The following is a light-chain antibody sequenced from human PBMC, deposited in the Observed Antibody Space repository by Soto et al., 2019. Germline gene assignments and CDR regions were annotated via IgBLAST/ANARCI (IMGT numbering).Light chain of an antibody. Sequence: DIQMTQSPSTLSASVGDRVTLTCRASQSINNRLGWYQQKPGIAPKLLIYKASSLESGVPSRFRGSGYGTNVNFTMSSLQADDFATYCCQQYNTYPWTFGQGTKVEIK. V-gene: IGKV1-5*03. CDR2: KAS. CDR1: QSINNR. CDR3: QQYNTYPWT. J-gene: IGKJ1*01.